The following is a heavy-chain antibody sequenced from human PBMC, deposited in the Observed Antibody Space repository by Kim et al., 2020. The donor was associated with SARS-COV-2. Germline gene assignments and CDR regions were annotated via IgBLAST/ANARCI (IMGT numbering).Heavy chain of an antibody. D-gene: IGHD6-13*01. V-gene: IGHV3-7*03. CDR2: IKQDGSEK. Sequence: GGSLRLSCAASGFTFSSYWMSWVRQAPGKGLEWVANIKQDGSEKYYVDSVKGRFTISRDNAKNSLYLQMNSLRAEDTAVYYCARDRSSSWYGRRAVDYWGQGTLVTVSS. CDR1: GFTFSSYW. J-gene: IGHJ4*02. CDR3: ARDRSSSWYGRRAVDY.